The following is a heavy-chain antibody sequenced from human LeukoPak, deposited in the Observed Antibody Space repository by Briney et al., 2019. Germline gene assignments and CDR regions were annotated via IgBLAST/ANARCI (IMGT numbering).Heavy chain of an antibody. Sequence: SETLSLTCTVSGGSISSYYWSWIRQPAGKGLEWIGRIYTSGSTNYNHSLKSRVTMSVDTSKNQISLKVNSVTAADTAVYYCARESYSSSYLFDFWGQGTLVTVSS. J-gene: IGHJ4*02. V-gene: IGHV4-4*07. CDR1: GGSISSYY. CDR2: IYTSGST. D-gene: IGHD6-6*01. CDR3: ARESYSSSYLFDF.